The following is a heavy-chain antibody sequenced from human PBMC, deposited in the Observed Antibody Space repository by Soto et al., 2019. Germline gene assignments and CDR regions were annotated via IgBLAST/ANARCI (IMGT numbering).Heavy chain of an antibody. CDR2: IYPGDSDT. CDR1: GYSFTSYW. D-gene: IGHD1-26*01. Sequence: PGESLKISCQGSGYSFTSYWIGWVRQMPGKGLEWMGIIYPGDSDTRYSPSFQGQVTISADKSISTAYLQWSSLKASDTAMDYCARHGVVGANNPDTWFDPWGQGTLVTVSS. V-gene: IGHV5-51*01. CDR3: ARHGVVGANNPDTWFDP. J-gene: IGHJ5*02.